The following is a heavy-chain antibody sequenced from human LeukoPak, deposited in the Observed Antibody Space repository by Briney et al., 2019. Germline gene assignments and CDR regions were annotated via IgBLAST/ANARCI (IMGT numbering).Heavy chain of an antibody. Sequence: PSETLSLTCTVSGGSISSYYWSWIRQPAGKGLELIGRIYTSGSTNYNPSLKSRVTMSVDTSKNQFSLKLSSVTAADTAVYYCAREGAYDILTGRGAFDIWGQGTMVTVSS. D-gene: IGHD3-9*01. CDR1: GGSISSYY. J-gene: IGHJ3*02. V-gene: IGHV4-4*07. CDR2: IYTSGST. CDR3: AREGAYDILTGRGAFDI.